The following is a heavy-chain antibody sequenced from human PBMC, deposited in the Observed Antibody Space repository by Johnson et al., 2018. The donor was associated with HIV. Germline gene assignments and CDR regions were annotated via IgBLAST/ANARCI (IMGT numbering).Heavy chain of an antibody. CDR3: AKSPGKDHGGNSGGIDI. J-gene: IGHJ3*02. V-gene: IGHV3-30*02. D-gene: IGHD4-23*01. CDR1: GFTFSSYG. Sequence: QVQLVESGGGVVQPGGSLRLSCAASGFTFSSYGMHWVRQAPGKGLEWVAFIRYDGSNKYYADSVKDRFTISRDNSKNTMYLQMNSLRAEDTAVYYCAKSPGKDHGGNSGGIDIWGQGTMVTVAA. CDR2: IRYDGSNK.